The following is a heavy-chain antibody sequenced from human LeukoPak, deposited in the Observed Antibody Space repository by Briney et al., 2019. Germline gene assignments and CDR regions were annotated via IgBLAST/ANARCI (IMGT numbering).Heavy chain of an antibody. CDR3: ARDKYSHGHNYYYMDV. V-gene: IGHV3-11*04. J-gene: IGHJ6*03. D-gene: IGHD5-18*01. CDR1: GFTFSDYY. CDR2: ISSSASDI. Sequence: GGSLGLSCAASGFTFSDYYMSWIRQAPGKGLEWVSYISSSASDIYYADSVKGRFTMSRDNAKNSLYLQMNSLRAEDTAVYYCARDKYSHGHNYYYMDVWGKGTTVTVSS.